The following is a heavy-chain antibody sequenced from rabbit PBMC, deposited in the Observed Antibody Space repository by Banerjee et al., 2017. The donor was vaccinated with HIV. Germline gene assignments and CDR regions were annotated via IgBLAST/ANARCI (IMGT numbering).Heavy chain of an antibody. J-gene: IGHJ4*01. CDR3: ARPRYAGNTGNNYGFGL. D-gene: IGHD4-2*01. V-gene: IGHV1S40*01. CDR2: IYAGSSGST. CDR1: GFDLSSYYD. Sequence: QSLEESGGDLVKPGASLTLTCTASGFDLSSYYDMCWVRQAPGKGLEWIACIYAGSSGSTAYASWAKGRFAISETSSTTVTLQMTSLTAADTATYFCARPRYAGNTGNNYGFGLWGPGTLVTVS.